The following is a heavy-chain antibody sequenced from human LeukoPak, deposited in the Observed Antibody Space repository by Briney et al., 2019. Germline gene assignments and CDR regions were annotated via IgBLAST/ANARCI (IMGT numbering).Heavy chain of an antibody. CDR2: FIPAGDR. Sequence: GGSLRLSCAASGFXFSSHDIHWVRQAAGKGLEWVSGFIPAGDRYYAESVKGRFTISRDNAESSLYLQMNSLRVGDTAVYYCVRGGVWGISSNWFEYWGQGVLVTVSA. D-gene: IGHD7-27*01. J-gene: IGHJ5*01. CDR3: VRGGVWGISSNWFEY. V-gene: IGHV3-13*04. CDR1: GFXFSSHD.